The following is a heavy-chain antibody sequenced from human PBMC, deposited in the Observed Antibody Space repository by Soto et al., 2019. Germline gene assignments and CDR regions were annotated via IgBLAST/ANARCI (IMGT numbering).Heavy chain of an antibody. D-gene: IGHD2-2*01. CDR2: INPSGGTT. CDR1: GFTFTSYY. CDR3: ALRSTEGAYYYMDV. J-gene: IGHJ6*03. V-gene: IGHV1-46*03. Sequence: QVQLVQSGTEVKKPGASVKGSCKASGFTFTSYYMHWVRQAPGQGLEWMGIINPSGGTTTYAQNFQDRVTMTRDTSTSTVYMELSSLRSEDTVVYFCALRSTEGAYYYMDVWGKGTTVTVSS.